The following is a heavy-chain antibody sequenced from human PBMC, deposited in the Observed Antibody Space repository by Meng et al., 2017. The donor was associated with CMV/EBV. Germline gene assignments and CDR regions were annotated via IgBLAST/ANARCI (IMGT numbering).Heavy chain of an antibody. CDR2: MNPNSGNT. J-gene: IGHJ6*02. V-gene: IGHV1-8*02. CDR3: ARGDYDFWSGYYSWYYYGMDV. CDR1: GYTFTSYG. Sequence: ASVKVSCKASGYTFTSYGINRVRQATGQGLEWMGWMNPNSGNTGYAQKFQGRVTMTRNTSISTAYMELSSLRSEDTAVYYCARGDYDFWSGYYSWYYYGMDVWGQGTTVTVSS. D-gene: IGHD3-3*01.